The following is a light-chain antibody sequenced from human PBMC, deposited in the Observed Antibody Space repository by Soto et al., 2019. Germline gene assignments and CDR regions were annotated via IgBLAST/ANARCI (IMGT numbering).Light chain of an antibody. J-gene: IGLJ2*01. CDR2: EVN. CDR3: SSFTSSSTVL. CDR1: SSDVGGYNY. Sequence: QSSLTQPASVSGSPGQSITISCTGTSSDVGGYNYVSWYQQHPGKSPKLMIYEVNNRPSGVSNRFSGSKSGNTASLTISGLQAEDEADYYCSSFTSSSTVLFXGGTKVTVL. V-gene: IGLV2-14*01.